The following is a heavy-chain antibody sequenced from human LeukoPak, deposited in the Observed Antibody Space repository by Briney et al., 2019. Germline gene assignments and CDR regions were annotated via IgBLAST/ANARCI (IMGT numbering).Heavy chain of an antibody. J-gene: IGHJ3*02. V-gene: IGHV4-31*03. Sequence: SETLSLTCTVSGGSISSGGYYWSWIRQHPGKGLEWIGYIYYSGSTYYNPSLKSRVTISVDTSKNQFSLKLSSVTAADTAVYYCASGRQLRGIDIWSGYYVGAFDIWGQGTMVTVSS. CDR2: IYYSGST. CDR3: ASGRQLRGIDIWSGYYVGAFDI. D-gene: IGHD3-3*01. CDR1: GGSISSGGYY.